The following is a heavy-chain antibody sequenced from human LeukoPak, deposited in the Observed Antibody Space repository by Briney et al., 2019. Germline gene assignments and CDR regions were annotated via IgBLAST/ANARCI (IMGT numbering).Heavy chain of an antibody. J-gene: IGHJ4*02. CDR1: RFTFSSFG. CDR2: ISGSGGST. Sequence: GSLRLSCAASRFTFSSFGMSWVRQAPGKGLEWVSGISGSGGSTFYADSVKGRFTISRDNSKNTLYLQMNSLRAEDTAVYYCAREGATTAFDYWGQGTLVTVSS. V-gene: IGHV3-23*01. D-gene: IGHD1-26*01. CDR3: AREGATTAFDY.